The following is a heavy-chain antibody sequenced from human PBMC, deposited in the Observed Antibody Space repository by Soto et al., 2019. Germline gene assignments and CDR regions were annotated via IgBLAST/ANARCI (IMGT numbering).Heavy chain of an antibody. CDR3: ARSVAVPGAHIDY. Sequence: SETVSLTCSVSGGSISGSYWSWIRQSPGKGLEWLGYVYYTGSTNYSPSLRSRVSISVDTSKNEFSLRLSSVTAADTAVYFCARSVAVPGAHIDYWGQGTQVTVSS. CDR2: VYYTGST. J-gene: IGHJ4*02. CDR1: GGSISGSY. V-gene: IGHV4-59*01. D-gene: IGHD6-19*01.